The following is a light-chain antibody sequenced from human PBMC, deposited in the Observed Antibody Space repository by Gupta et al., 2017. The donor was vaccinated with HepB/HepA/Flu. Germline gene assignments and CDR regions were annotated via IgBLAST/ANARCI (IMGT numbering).Light chain of an antibody. CDR2: AAS. J-gene: IGKJ1*01. Sequence: DTQLTQSPSSVSASVGDRVIITCRASQDINNHLAWFQQKPGEAPKSLIYAASSVKNGVPSRFSGSASGTEFTLTISSLQPEDFGTYYCQQENNYPMTFGQGTQVEIK. V-gene: IGKV1-16*01. CDR1: QDINNH. CDR3: QQENNYPMT.